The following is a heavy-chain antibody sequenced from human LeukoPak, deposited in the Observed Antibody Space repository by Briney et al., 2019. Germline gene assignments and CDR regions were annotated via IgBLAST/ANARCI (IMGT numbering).Heavy chain of an antibody. Sequence: GGSLRLSCAASGFTFSSSAMSWVRQAPGKGLEWVSSISGSGGSPYYADSVKGRFTISRDNSKNTLYLQMNSLRTEDTAVYYCARALYLQLWLFDYWGQGTLVTVSS. D-gene: IGHD5-18*01. CDR2: ISGSGGSP. CDR3: ARALYLQLWLFDY. V-gene: IGHV3-23*01. CDR1: GFTFSSSA. J-gene: IGHJ4*02.